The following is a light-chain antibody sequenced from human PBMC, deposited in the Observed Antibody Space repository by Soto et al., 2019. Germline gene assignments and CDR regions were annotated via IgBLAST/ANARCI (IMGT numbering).Light chain of an antibody. CDR3: QQYNNWPPRT. CDR2: GAS. Sequence: EIVMTQSPATLSVSPGERATLSCRASQSVSSNLAWYQQKPGQAPRLLIYGASTRATGIPARFSGSGSVTEFTLTISSLQSEDFAVYYCQQYNNWPPRTLGQGTKVEIK. J-gene: IGKJ1*01. V-gene: IGKV3-15*01. CDR1: QSVSSN.